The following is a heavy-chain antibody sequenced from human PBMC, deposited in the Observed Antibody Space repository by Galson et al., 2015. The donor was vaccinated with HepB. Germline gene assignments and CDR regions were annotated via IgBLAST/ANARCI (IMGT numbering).Heavy chain of an antibody. CDR2: LYFRGSP. J-gene: IGHJ4*02. Sequence: ETLSLTCNISGGPISSSDSYWGWIRQPPGKGLEWIGSLYFRGSPYYNPSLESRVTVYVDTSKNHLHLNLGSVTAADTAVYSCARHRAGAGSFYGLIDSWGQGILATVSS. CDR1: GGPISSSDSY. CDR3: ARHRAGAGSFYGLIDS. D-gene: IGHD1-26*01. V-gene: IGHV4-39*01.